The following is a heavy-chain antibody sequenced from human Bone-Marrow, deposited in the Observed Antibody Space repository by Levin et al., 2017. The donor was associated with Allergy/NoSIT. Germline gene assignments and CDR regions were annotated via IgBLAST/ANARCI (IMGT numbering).Heavy chain of an antibody. CDR1: GFSLSTSGVG. CDR2: IYWDDDK. J-gene: IGHJ4*02. Sequence: SGPTLVKPTQTLTLTCTFSGFSLSTSGVGVGWIRQPPGKALEWLALIYWDDDKRYSPSLKSRLTITKGTSKNQVVLTMTNVDPVDTATYYCAHHSYDGRGYVLDYWGQGTLVTVSS. V-gene: IGHV2-5*02. D-gene: IGHD3-22*01. CDR3: AHHSYDGRGYVLDY.